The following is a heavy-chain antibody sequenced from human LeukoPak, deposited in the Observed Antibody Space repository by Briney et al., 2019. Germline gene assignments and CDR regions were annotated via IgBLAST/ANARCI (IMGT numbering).Heavy chain of an antibody. CDR3: ARGSGWLPDS. CDR1: YGXISSYY. CDR2: IYYSGST. D-gene: IGHD6-19*01. J-gene: IGHJ5*01. Sequence: SETLSLTCTVSYGXISSYYCSWIRQPPGKGLEWIGYIYYSGSTNYNPSLKSRVTISVDTSKNQFSLKLSSVTAADTAMYYCARGSGWLPDSWGQGTLVSVSS. V-gene: IGHV4-59*01.